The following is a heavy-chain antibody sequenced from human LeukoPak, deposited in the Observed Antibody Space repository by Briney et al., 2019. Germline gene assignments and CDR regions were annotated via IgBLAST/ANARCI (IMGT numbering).Heavy chain of an antibody. J-gene: IGHJ4*02. CDR1: GGTFSSYA. V-gene: IGHV1-69*06. CDR2: IIPIFGTT. D-gene: IGHD3-10*01. Sequence: GASVKVSCKTSGGTFSSYAITWVRQTPGQGLEWMGGIIPIFGTTNYAQKFQDRVTITADKSTSTAYMKLSSLRSEDTAVYYCATLPRRMVRGVIEHRCWGQGTLVTVSS. CDR3: ATLPRRMVRGVIEHRC.